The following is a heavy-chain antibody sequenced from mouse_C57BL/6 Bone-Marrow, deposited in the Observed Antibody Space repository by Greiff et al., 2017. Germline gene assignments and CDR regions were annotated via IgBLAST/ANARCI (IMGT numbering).Heavy chain of an antibody. Sequence: QVQLKESGPELVKPGASVKISCKASGYAFSSSWMNWVKQRPGKGLEWIGRIYPGDGDTNYNGKFKGKATLTADKSSSTAYMQLSSLTSEDSAVXFCAPYYYGSRPDWYFDVWGTGTTVTVSS. CDR3: APYYYGSRPDWYFDV. V-gene: IGHV1-82*01. CDR1: GYAFSSSW. D-gene: IGHD1-1*01. J-gene: IGHJ1*03. CDR2: IYPGDGDT.